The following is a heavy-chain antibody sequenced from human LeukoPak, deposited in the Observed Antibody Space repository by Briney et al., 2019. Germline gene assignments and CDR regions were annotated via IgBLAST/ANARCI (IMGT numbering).Heavy chain of an antibody. CDR1: GFTFSTYG. V-gene: IGHV3-23*01. J-gene: IGHJ4*02. CDR2: NSGHGGGLT. D-gene: IGHD5-12*01. Sequence: LPGGSLRLSCAASGFTFSTYGMSWVRQAPGKGLEWVSGTGNSGHGGGLTYHADSVKGRFTITSDNFRNILYLQMNSLRVDDTAVYYCAKGAGYSGHDLSSYFDYWGQGILVTVSS. CDR3: AKGAGYSGHDLSSYFDY.